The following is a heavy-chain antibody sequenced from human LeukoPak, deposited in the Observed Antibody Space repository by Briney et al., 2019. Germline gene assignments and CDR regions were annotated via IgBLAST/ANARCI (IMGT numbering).Heavy chain of an antibody. CDR2: IYSGGST. V-gene: IGHV3-53*01. D-gene: IGHD6-13*01. J-gene: IGHJ4*02. Sequence: GGSLRLSCAASGFTVSSNYMSWVRQAPGKGLEWVSVIYSGGSTYYADSVKGRFTISRDNSKNTLYLQMNSLRAEDTAVYYCARRGSSWYVPFDYWGQGTLVTVSS. CDR1: GFTVSSNY. CDR3: ARRGSSWYVPFDY.